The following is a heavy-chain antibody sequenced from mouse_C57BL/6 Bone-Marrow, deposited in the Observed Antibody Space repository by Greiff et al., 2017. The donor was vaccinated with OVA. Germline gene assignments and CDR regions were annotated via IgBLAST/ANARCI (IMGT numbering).Heavy chain of an antibody. CDR3: VTILRPYFDY. V-gene: IGHV1-64*01. CDR2: IHPNSGST. J-gene: IGHJ2*01. D-gene: IGHD1-1*01. Sequence: VQLQQPGAELVKPGASVKLSCKASGYTFTSYWMHWVTQRPGQGLEWIGMIHPNSGSTNYNEKFKSKATLTVDKSSSTAYMQLSSLTSEDSAVYYCVTILRPYFDYWGQGTTLTVSS. CDR1: GYTFTSYW.